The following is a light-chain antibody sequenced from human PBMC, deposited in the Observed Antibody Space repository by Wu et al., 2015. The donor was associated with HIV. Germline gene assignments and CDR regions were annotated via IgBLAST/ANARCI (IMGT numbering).Light chain of an antibody. Sequence: EIVMTQSPATLSVSPGERATLSCRASQSVSSNLAWYQQKPGQGPRLLIYGASTRATGTPARFSGSGSGTDFTLTISSVQSADFAVYYCQQYNRWPPNTFGQGTKVEI. V-gene: IGKV3-15*01. J-gene: IGKJ2*01. CDR1: QSVSSN. CDR3: QQYNRWPPNT. CDR2: GAS.